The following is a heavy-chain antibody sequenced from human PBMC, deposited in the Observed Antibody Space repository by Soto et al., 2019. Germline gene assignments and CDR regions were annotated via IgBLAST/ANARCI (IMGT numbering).Heavy chain of an antibody. CDR2: IYNSEST. CDR3: ARWQLGAYYYYYGMDV. D-gene: IGHD7-27*01. Sequence: PSETLSLTCNVSGGSISSGDYYWSWIRQPPGKGLEWIGYIYNSESTSYYPPLRSRLTISVDTSKNQFSLNLSSVTAADTAVYYCARWQLGAYYYYYGMDVWGQGTTVTVSS. CDR1: GGSISSGDYY. J-gene: IGHJ6*02. V-gene: IGHV4-30-4*02.